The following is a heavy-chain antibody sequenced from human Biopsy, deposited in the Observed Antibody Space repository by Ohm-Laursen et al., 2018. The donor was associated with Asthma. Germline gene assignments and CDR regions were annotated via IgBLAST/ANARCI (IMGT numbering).Heavy chain of an antibody. D-gene: IGHD2-21*01. CDR2: ISVYNGNT. Sequence: SVKVSCKTSGYTFNSAGITWVRQAPGQGLEWMGWISVYNGNTKVAQKLQDRVTMITDTSTSTAYMELRSLRSDDTAVYFCARAVDCSHCYGIDVWGQGTTVTVS. J-gene: IGHJ6*02. V-gene: IGHV1-18*01. CDR1: GYTFNSAG. CDR3: ARAVDCSHCYGIDV.